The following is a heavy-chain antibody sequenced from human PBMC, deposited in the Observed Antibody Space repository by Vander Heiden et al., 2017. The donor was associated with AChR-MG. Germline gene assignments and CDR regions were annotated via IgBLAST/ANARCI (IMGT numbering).Heavy chain of an antibody. CDR1: GFTFSSYG. J-gene: IGHJ3*02. D-gene: IGHD2-2*01. CDR2: IWYDGSNK. Sequence: QVQLVESGGGVVQPGRSLRLSCAASGFTFSSYGMHWVRQAPGKGLEWVAVIWYDGSNKHYADSVKGRFTISRDNSKNTLYMQMNSLRAEHTAVYYCARGRRSRGGQDAFDIWGYGTMVTVSS. CDR3: ARGRRSRGGQDAFDI. V-gene: IGHV3-33*01.